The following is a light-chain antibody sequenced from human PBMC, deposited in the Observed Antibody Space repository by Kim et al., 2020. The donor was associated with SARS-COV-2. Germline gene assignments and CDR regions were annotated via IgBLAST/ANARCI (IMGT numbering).Light chain of an antibody. CDR1: SNNVGNQG. CDR3: SAWDSSLSSWV. J-gene: IGLJ3*02. Sequence: QAGLTQPPSVSEALRQTATLTCTANSNNVGNQGAAWLQQEEGHPPKLLSYRNDNRPSGISERFSASRSGNTASLTITGLQPEDEADYYCSAWDSSLSSWVFGGGTQLTVL. CDR2: RND. V-gene: IGLV10-54*01.